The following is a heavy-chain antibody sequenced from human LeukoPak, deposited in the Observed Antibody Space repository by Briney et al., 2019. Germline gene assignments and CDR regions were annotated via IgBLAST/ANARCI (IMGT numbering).Heavy chain of an antibody. D-gene: IGHD6-25*01. CDR3: AKGSPYSSGWPFYFDT. V-gene: IGHV3-30*18. J-gene: IGHJ4*02. CDR1: GFIFSSYG. Sequence: GGSLRLSCAASGFIFSSYGMHWVRQAPGKGLEWVAVISYDGSNKDYADSVKGRFTISRDNSKNTLYLQMNSLRAEDTAVYYCAKGSPYSSGWPFYFDTWGQGTLVTVSS. CDR2: ISYDGSNK.